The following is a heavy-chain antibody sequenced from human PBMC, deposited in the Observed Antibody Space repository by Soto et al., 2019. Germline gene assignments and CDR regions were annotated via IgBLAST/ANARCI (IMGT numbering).Heavy chain of an antibody. CDR2: ISSSSSYT. D-gene: IGHD1-26*01. CDR1: GFTFSDYY. Sequence: GVSLILSCAASGFTFSDYYMSWIRQAPGKGLEWVSYISSSSSYTNYADSVKGRFTISRDNAKNSLYLQMNSLRAEDTAVYYCARSYPRGAFDIWGQGTMVTVSS. V-gene: IGHV3-11*06. CDR3: ARSYPRGAFDI. J-gene: IGHJ3*02.